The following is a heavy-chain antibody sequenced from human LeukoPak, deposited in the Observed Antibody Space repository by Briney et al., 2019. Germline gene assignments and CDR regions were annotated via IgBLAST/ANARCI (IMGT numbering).Heavy chain of an antibody. J-gene: IGHJ4*02. CDR1: GFTFDDYA. CDR3: ARSDHYDSNGYYDY. V-gene: IGHV3-9*01. CDR2: ISWNSGSI. Sequence: PGRSLRLSCAASGFTFDDYAMHWVRQAPGKGLEWVSGISWNSGSIGYADSVKGRFTISRDNAKNSLYLQMNSLRAEDTAVYYCARSDHYDSNGYYDYWGQGTLVTVSS. D-gene: IGHD3-22*01.